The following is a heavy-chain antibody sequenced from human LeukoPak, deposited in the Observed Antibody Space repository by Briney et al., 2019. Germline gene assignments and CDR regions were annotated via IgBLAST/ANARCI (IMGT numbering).Heavy chain of an antibody. Sequence: PGGSLRLSCAASGFTVSSNSMSWVRQAPGKGLEWVSVIYSGGSTFYADSVKGRFTISRDNSKNTPYLQMNSLRAEDMAVYYCARKHYYDSSGFFPPMDYWGQGTLVTVSS. CDR1: GFTVSSNS. J-gene: IGHJ4*02. D-gene: IGHD3-22*01. CDR3: ARKHYYDSSGFFPPMDY. V-gene: IGHV3-66*01. CDR2: IYSGGST.